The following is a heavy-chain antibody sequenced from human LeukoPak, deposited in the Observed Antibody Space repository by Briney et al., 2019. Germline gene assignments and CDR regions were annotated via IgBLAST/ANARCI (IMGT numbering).Heavy chain of an antibody. V-gene: IGHV4-30-2*01. D-gene: IGHD5-12*01. J-gene: IGHJ6*04. Sequence: PSETLSLTCTVSGGSISSGGYYWSWIRQPPGKGLEWIGYIYHSGSTYYNPSLKSRVTISVDTSKNQFSLKLSSVTAADTAVYYCARMTYDPHGVDVWGKGTTVTVSS. CDR2: IYHSGST. CDR1: GGSISSGGYY. CDR3: ARMTYDPHGVDV.